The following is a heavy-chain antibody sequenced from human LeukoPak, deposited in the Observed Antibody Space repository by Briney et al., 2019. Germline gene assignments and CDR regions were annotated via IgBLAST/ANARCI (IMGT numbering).Heavy chain of an antibody. CDR2: ISWNSGSI. D-gene: IGHD6-19*01. CDR3: AKATVAGPGGCTDF. V-gene: IGHV3-9*01. CDR1: GFTIDDYA. J-gene: IGHJ4*02. Sequence: GRSLRLSCAASGFTIDDYAMHWVRQAPGKGLEWDSGISWNSGSIGYADSVKGRFTISRDNAKNSLYLQMNSLRAEDTALYYCAKATVAGPGGCTDFWGQGTLVTVSS.